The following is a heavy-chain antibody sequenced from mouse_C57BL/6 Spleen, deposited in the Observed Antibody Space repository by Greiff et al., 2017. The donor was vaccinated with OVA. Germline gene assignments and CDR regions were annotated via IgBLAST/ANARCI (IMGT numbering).Heavy chain of an antibody. CDR2: IYPGSGST. D-gene: IGHD2-5*01. CDR1: GYTFTSYW. V-gene: IGHV1-55*01. Sequence: QVQLQQPGAELVKPGASVKMSCKASGYTFTSYWITWVKQRPGQGLEWIGDIYPGSGSTNYNEKCKSKATLTVDTSSSTAYMQLSSLTSEDSAVYSCARYDSNYAYFAYWGQGTTLTVSS. J-gene: IGHJ2*01. CDR3: ARYDSNYAYFAY.